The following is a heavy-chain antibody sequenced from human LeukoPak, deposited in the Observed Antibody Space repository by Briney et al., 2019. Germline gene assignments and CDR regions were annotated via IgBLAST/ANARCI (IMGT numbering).Heavy chain of an antibody. CDR2: ISAYNGNT. CDR3: ARDKSYYDILTGYYYYYGMDV. D-gene: IGHD3-9*01. CDR1: GYTFTSYG. J-gene: IGHJ6*04. Sequence: GASVKVSCMASGYTFTSYGISWVRQAPGEGLEWMGWISAYNGNTNYAQKLQGRVTMTTDTSTSTAYMELRSLRSDDTAVYYCARDKSYYDILTGYYYYYGMDVWGKGTTVTVSS. V-gene: IGHV1-18*04.